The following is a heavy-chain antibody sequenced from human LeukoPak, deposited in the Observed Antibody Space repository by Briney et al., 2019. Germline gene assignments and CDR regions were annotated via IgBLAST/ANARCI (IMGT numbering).Heavy chain of an antibody. CDR3: ASLLGSSWKNYYYYGMDV. J-gene: IGHJ6*02. CDR2: ISAYNGNT. D-gene: IGHD6-13*01. V-gene: IGHV1-18*01. CDR1: GYTFTSYG. Sequence: ASVKVSCKASGYTFTSYGISWVRQAPGQGLEWMGWISAYNGNTNYAQKLQGRATMTTDTSTSTAYMELRSLRSDDTAVYYCASLLGSSWKNYYYYGMDVWGQGTTVTVSS.